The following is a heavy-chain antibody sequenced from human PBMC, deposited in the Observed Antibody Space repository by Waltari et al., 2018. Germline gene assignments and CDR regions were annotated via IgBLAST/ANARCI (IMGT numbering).Heavy chain of an antibody. Sequence: EVQLVESGGGLVQPGRSLRLSCTASGFTFGDYAMSWFRQAPGKGLEWVGFIRSKAYGGTTEYAASVKGRFTISRDDSKSIAYLQMNSLKTEDTAVYYCTRPPTVTSHYFDYWGQGTLVTVSS. CDR1: GFTFGDYA. D-gene: IGHD4-17*01. J-gene: IGHJ4*02. V-gene: IGHV3-49*03. CDR3: TRPPTVTSHYFDY. CDR2: IRSKAYGGTT.